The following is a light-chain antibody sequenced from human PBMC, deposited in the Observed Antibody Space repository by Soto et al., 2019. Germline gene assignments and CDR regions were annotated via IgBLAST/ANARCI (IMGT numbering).Light chain of an antibody. CDR3: QQAYSFPQA. CDR1: QNVSNW. J-gene: IGKJ2*01. V-gene: IGKV1-12*01. Sequence: DIQVTQSPSSVSASVGDRVTISCRASQNVSNWFAWYQQKLGKAPKLLIYPASTLQSGAPSRFSGSGSGTDFSLTISNLHPEDFATYYCQQAYSFPQAFGQGTKLEIK. CDR2: PAS.